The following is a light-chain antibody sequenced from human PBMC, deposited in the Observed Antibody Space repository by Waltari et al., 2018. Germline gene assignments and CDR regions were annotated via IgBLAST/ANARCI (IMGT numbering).Light chain of an antibody. Sequence: EMTQSPDSLPVSLGERATITCKSSQSVLYNFNNKNYLAWFQLKPGQPPKLLIRWASTREPGVPDRFSGSGSGTDFTLTINSLQTEDVAVYYCQQYLTLPYSFGQGTKLEIK. J-gene: IGKJ2*03. CDR3: QQYLTLPYS. V-gene: IGKV4-1*01. CDR1: QSVLYNFNNKNY. CDR2: WAS.